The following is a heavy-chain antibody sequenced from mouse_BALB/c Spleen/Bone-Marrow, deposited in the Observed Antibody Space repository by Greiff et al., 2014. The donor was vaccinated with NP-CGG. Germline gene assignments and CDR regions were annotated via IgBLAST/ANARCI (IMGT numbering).Heavy chain of an antibody. D-gene: IGHD2-3*01. Sequence: EVQLVESGAELVKPGASVKLSCTASGFNIKDTYMHWVKQRPEQGLEWIGRIDPANGNTKYDPKFQGKATITADTSSNTAHLHLSSLTSEDTAVYNCANDWFAYWGQGTLVTVSA. CDR3: ANDWFAY. CDR1: GFNIKDTY. CDR2: IDPANGNT. V-gene: IGHV14-3*02. J-gene: IGHJ3*01.